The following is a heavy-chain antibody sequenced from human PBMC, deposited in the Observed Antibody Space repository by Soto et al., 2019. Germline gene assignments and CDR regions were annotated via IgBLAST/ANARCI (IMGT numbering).Heavy chain of an antibody. CDR3: AREGGSYDSGGYLIRGALDI. J-gene: IGHJ3*02. CDR1: GDSISRIDYY. CDR2: IYFRGNT. V-gene: IGHV4-31*03. D-gene: IGHD3-22*01. Sequence: SETLCLTCSVSGDSISRIDYYWTWIRQHPEKGLEWIGNIYFRGNTYYSPSLESRLTISVDTSKNQFSLKLTSVTAADTAVYYCAREGGSYDSGGYLIRGALDIWGQGPMVT.